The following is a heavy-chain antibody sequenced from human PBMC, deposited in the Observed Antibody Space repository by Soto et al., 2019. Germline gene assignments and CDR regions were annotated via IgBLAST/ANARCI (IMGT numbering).Heavy chain of an antibody. CDR2: ISSSSSYI. V-gene: IGHV3-21*01. CDR1: GFTFSSYS. Sequence: EVQLVESGGGLVKPGGSLRLSCAASGFTFSSYSMNWVRQAPGKGLEWVSYISSSSSYIYYADSVKGRFTISRDNAKNSLYLQMNSLRAEDTAVYYCARAAYYYDGSGYHGYWGQGTLVTVSS. D-gene: IGHD3-22*01. CDR3: ARAAYYYDGSGYHGY. J-gene: IGHJ4*02.